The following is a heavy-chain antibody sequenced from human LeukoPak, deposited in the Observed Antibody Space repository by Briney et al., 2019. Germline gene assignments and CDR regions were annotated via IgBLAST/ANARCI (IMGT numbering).Heavy chain of an antibody. CDR2: IYTSGST. Sequence: SETLSLTCTVSGGSISSYYWSWIRQPAGKGLEWIGRIYTSGSTNYNPSLKSRVTMSVDTSKNQFSLKLSSVTAADTAVYYCARDLSWNGSGTFDPWGQGTLVTVSS. CDR3: ARDLSWNGSGTFDP. D-gene: IGHD3-10*01. J-gene: IGHJ5*02. CDR1: GGSISSYY. V-gene: IGHV4-4*07.